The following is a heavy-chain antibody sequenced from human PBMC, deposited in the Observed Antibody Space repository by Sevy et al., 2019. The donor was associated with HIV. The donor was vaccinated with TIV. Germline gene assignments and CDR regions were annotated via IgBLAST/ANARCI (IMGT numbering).Heavy chain of an antibody. J-gene: IGHJ6*03. Sequence: GGSLRLSCAASGFTFSSYSMNWVRQAPGKGLEWVSSISSSSSYIYYADSVKGRFTISRDNAKNSLHLQMNSLRAEDTAVYYCARVPTTIYYYYYMDVWGKGTTVTVSS. V-gene: IGHV3-21*01. CDR3: ARVPTTIYYYYYMDV. D-gene: IGHD4-17*01. CDR2: ISSSSSYI. CDR1: GFTFSSYS.